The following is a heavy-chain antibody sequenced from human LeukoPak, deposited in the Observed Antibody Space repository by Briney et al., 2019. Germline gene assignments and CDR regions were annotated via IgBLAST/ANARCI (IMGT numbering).Heavy chain of an antibody. D-gene: IGHD1-26*01. CDR1: GFSFSSDW. V-gene: IGHV3-74*01. CDR3: ARGLMGATLFDY. CDR2: INSDGSIT. Sequence: PGGSLRLSCGASGFSFSSDWMHWVRQVPGKGLVWVSRINSDGSITDYADSVRGRFTISRDDAKNTLYLQMNSLRAEDTAVYYCARGLMGATLFDYWGQGTLVTVSS. J-gene: IGHJ4*02.